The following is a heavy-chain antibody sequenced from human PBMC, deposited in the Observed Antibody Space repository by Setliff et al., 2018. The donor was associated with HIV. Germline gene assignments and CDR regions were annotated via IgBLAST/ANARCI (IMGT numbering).Heavy chain of an antibody. V-gene: IGHV1-8*02. Sequence: GASVKVSCKASGYTFSGYDINWVRQATGQGLEWMGWMNPNSGNTGYAQKFQGRVTMTRDTSISTAYMELSRLRSDDTAVYYCARGTRVGANDAFDIWGQGTMVTVSS. CDR1: GYTFSGYD. D-gene: IGHD1-26*01. CDR3: ARGTRVGANDAFDI. J-gene: IGHJ3*02. CDR2: MNPNSGNT.